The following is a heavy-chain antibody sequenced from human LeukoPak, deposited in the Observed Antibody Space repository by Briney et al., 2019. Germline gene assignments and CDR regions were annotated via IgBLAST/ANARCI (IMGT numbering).Heavy chain of an antibody. CDR2: ISTSGST. J-gene: IGHJ4*02. CDR3: AREGRGTYLFDY. CDR1: GGSISSFY. Sequence: PSETLSLTCTVSGGSISSFYWSWIRRPAGKGLDWIGRISTSGSTNYNPSLKRRVTMTADTSKNQLSLKLSSVTAADTAVYYCAREGRGTYLFDYWGQGTLVTVSS. V-gene: IGHV4-4*07. D-gene: IGHD1-26*01.